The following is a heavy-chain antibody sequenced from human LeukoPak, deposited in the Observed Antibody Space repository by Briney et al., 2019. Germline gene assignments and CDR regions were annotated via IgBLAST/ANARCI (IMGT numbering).Heavy chain of an antibody. CDR1: SGSISTSNYY. J-gene: IGHJ5*02. D-gene: IGHD3-16*01. CDR2: IYHSGST. Sequence: SETLSLTCTVSSGSISTSNYYWGWIRQPPGKGLEWIGSIYHSGSTYYNPSLQSRLTISVDTSKNQFSLKLSSVTAADTAVYYCARHNPWAPLTWGQGTLVTVSS. CDR3: ARHNPWAPLT. V-gene: IGHV4-39*01.